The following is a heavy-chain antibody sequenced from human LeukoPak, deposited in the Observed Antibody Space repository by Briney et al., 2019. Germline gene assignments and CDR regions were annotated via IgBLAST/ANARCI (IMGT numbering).Heavy chain of an antibody. V-gene: IGHV1-18*01. D-gene: IGHD3-3*01. J-gene: IGHJ5*01. CDR3: VRIHYDFWGGCQNWFDS. CDR1: GYTFNIYG. CDR2: ISGYNGNS. Sequence: ASVKVSCKTSGYTFNIYGITWVRQAPGQGLEWMGWISGYNGNSTYAQKFQGRVSMTTDTSTTTAYMELGSLRSDDTAVYYCVRIHYDFWGGCQNWFDSWGQGTLVTVSS.